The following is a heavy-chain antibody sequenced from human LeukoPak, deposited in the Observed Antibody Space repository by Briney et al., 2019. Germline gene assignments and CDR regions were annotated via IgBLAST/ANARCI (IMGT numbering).Heavy chain of an antibody. CDR1: EFTFSSYS. CDR3: ARGRRWLGYDY. D-gene: IGHD3-22*01. Sequence: PGGSLRLSCAASEFTFSSYSMNWVRQAPGKGLEWIGEINHSGSTNYNPSLKSRVTISVDTSKNQFSLKLSSVTAADTAVYYCARGRRWLGYDYWGQGTLVTVSS. V-gene: IGHV4-34*01. J-gene: IGHJ4*02. CDR2: INHSGST.